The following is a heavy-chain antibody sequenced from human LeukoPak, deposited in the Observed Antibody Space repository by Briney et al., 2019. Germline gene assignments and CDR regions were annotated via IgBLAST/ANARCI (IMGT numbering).Heavy chain of an antibody. CDR3: ASIKGYCSSTSCPGAFDI. D-gene: IGHD2-2*01. CDR2: IYYSGST. CDR1: GGSISSGSYY. V-gene: IGHV4-61*01. J-gene: IGHJ3*02. Sequence: IPSETLSLTCTVSGGSISSGSYYWSWIRQPPGKGLEWIGYIYYSGSTNYNPSLKSRVTISVDTSKNQFSLKLSSVTAADTAVYYCASIKGYCSSTSCPGAFDIWGQGTMVTVSS.